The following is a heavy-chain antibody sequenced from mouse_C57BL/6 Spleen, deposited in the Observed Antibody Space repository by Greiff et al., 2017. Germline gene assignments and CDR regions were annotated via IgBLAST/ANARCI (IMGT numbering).Heavy chain of an antibody. CDR3: ARHGSSHYAMDD. D-gene: IGHD1-1*01. J-gene: IGHJ4*01. Sequence: QVHVKQSGPGLVAPSQSLSITCTVSGFSLTSYGVHWVRQPPGKGLEWLVVIWSDGSTTYNSALKSRLSISKDNSKSQVFLKMNSLQTDDTAMYYCARHGSSHYAMDDWGQGTSVTVSS. CDR1: GFSLTSYG. CDR2: IWSDGST. V-gene: IGHV2-6*03.